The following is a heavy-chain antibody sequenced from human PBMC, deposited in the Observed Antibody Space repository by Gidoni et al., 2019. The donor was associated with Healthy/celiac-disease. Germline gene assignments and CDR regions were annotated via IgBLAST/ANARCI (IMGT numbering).Heavy chain of an antibody. CDR1: GFTFSDHY. J-gene: IGHJ4*02. CDR3: AAVPHTEWDFDY. V-gene: IGHV3-72*01. Sequence: EVQLVESGGGLVQPGGSLRLSCAASGFTFSDHYMDWVRQAPGKGLEWVGRTRNKANSYTTEYAASVKGRFTISRDDSKNSLYLQMNSLKTEDTAVYYCAAVPHTEWDFDYWGQGTLVTVSS. D-gene: IGHD1-26*01. CDR2: TRNKANSYTT.